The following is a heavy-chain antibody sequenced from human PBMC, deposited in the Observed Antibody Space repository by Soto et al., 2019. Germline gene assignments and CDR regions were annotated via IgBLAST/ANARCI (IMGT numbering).Heavy chain of an antibody. V-gene: IGHV4-59*08. CDR1: VGSITVCY. D-gene: IGHD5-12*01. Sequence: EPVSLICTFSVGSITVCYGSCMRQPPGQGLEWIGYIYYSGSTNHNPSLKSRVAISVDTSKNQFSLNLSSVTAADTAVYYCAGSSGYDFGDIDYWGQGTLVTVSS. CDR3: AGSSGYDFGDIDY. J-gene: IGHJ4*02. CDR2: IYYSGST.